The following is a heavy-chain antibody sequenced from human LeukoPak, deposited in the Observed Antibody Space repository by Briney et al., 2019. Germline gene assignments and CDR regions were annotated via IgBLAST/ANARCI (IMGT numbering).Heavy chain of an antibody. CDR3: ARDMPHNCFDP. V-gene: IGHV1-46*01. D-gene: IGHD2-2*01. Sequence: ASVKVSCKASRASFSNYYIHWVRQAPGQGLEWVGLIYPGGGWTNYAQKFQGRVTMTTDTSTSTVYMELSSLRSEDTAVYYCARDMPHNCFDPWGQGTLVTVSP. CDR2: IYPGGGWT. J-gene: IGHJ5*02. CDR1: RASFSNYY.